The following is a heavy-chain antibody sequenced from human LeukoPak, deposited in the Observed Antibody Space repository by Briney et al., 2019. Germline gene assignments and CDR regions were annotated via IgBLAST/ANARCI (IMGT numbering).Heavy chain of an antibody. D-gene: IGHD3-3*01. J-gene: IGHJ4*02. CDR3: ARHVRFEGVDY. V-gene: IGHV3-7*01. Sequence: PGGSLRLSCAASGFISSSYWMSWVRQAPGKGLEWVANIKQDGSEKYYVDSVKGRFTISRDNAKNSLFLQMNSLRAEDTAVYYCARHVRFEGVDYWGQGTLVTVSS. CDR1: GFISSSYW. CDR2: IKQDGSEK.